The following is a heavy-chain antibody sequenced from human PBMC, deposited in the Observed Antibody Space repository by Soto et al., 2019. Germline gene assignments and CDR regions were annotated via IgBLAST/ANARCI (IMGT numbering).Heavy chain of an antibody. CDR3: ARAYCRGGSCWAWSNWFDP. CDR1: GDSVSSNSAA. J-gene: IGHJ5*02. Sequence: PSQTLSLTCAISGDSVSSNSAAWNWIRQSPSRGLEWLGRTYYRSKWYNDYAVSVKSRIAINPDTSKNQFSLQLNSVTPEDTAVYYCARAYCRGGSCWAWSNWFDPWGQGTLVTVS. V-gene: IGHV6-1*01. CDR2: TYYRSKWYN. D-gene: IGHD2-15*01.